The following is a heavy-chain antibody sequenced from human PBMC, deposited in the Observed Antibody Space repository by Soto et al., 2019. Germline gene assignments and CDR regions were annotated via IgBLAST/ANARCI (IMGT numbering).Heavy chain of an antibody. J-gene: IGHJ4*02. Sequence: EVQMVESGGGLVQRGGSLRLSCAASGFTFRSYSVTWVRQAPGKGLDWVSWISSAGSSIYYADSVKGRFTISRDNAKKALDLQMTGLRDEDTAVYYGARHGGGYSFDYWGQGTLVTVSS. CDR3: ARHGGGYSFDY. CDR2: ISSAGSSI. D-gene: IGHD1-26*01. V-gene: IGHV3-48*02. CDR1: GFTFRSYS.